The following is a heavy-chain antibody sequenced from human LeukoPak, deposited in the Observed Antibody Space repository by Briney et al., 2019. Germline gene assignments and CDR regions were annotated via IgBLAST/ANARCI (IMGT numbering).Heavy chain of an antibody. V-gene: IGHV4-4*07. CDR3: ARDSDYHASGHDY. CDR2: LHSSGTT. J-gene: IGHJ4*02. D-gene: IGHD3-10*01. Sequence: PSEILSLTCTVSGDSISSYYWSWIRQSAGRGLEWIGRLHSSGTTNYNPYLESRVTMSVDTSKNQFSLMLSSVTAADTAIYYCARDSDYHASGHDYWGQGTLVTVSS. CDR1: GDSISSYY.